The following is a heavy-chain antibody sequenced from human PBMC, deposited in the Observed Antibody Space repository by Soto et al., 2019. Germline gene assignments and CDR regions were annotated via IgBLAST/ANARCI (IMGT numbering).Heavy chain of an antibody. CDR3: ARDIGAITIFGVVHDAFDI. CDR1: GFTLSSYG. CDR2: IWYDGSNK. J-gene: IGHJ3*02. Sequence: HPAASLRLSCAASGFTLSSYGMHWVRQAPGKGLEWVAVIWYDGSNKYYADSVKGRFTISRDNSKNTLYLQMNSLRAEDTAVYYCARDIGAITIFGVVHDAFDIWGQGTMVTVSS. V-gene: IGHV3-33*01. D-gene: IGHD3-3*01.